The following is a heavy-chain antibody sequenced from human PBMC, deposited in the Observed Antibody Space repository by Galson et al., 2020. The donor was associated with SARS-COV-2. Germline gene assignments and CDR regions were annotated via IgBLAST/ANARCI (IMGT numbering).Heavy chain of an antibody. CDR2: IYSEGSST. CDR1: GFTFSSYW. D-gene: IGHD7-27*01. Sequence: GGSLRLSCAASGFTFSSYWMHWVRQAPGKGLVWVSRIYSEGSSTSYADSVKGRFTISGDNAKNTLYLQMNSLRAEDTAVYYCARGDMGNNYFDYWGQGTLVTVST. J-gene: IGHJ4*02. CDR3: ARGDMGNNYFDY. V-gene: IGHV3-74*01.